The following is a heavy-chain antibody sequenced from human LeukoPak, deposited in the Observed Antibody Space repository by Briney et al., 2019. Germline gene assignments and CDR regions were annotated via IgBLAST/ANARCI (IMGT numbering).Heavy chain of an antibody. CDR1: GGSFSGYY. D-gene: IGHD3-3*01. CDR2: INHSGST. CDR3: ARGATYYDFWSGYYYFDY. V-gene: IGHV4-34*01. Sequence: KPSETLSLTCAVYGGSFSGYYWSWIRQPPGKGLEWIGEINHSGSTNYNPSLKSRVTISVDTSKNQFSLKLSSVTAADTAVYYCARGATYYDFWSGYYYFDYWGQGTLVTVPS. J-gene: IGHJ4*02.